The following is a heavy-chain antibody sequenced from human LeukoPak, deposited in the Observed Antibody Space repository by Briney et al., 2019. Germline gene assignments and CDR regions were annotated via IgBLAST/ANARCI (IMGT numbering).Heavy chain of an antibody. D-gene: IGHD3-10*01. V-gene: IGHV3-21*01. J-gene: IGHJ3*02. Sequence: GGSLRLSCAASGFTFSRHNMNWVRQAPGKGLEWVSSISTSSSYIYYADSVKGRFTISRDNAKNSLYLQMNSLRPEDTAVYYCYGSGSYYKLHDAFDIWGQGTMVTVSS. CDR2: ISTSSSYI. CDR3: YGSGSYYKLHDAFDI. CDR1: GFTFSRHN.